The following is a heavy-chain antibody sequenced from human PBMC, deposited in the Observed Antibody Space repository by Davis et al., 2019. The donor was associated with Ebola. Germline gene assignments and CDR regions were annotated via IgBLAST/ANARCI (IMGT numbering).Heavy chain of an antibody. CDR2: INPHNGNT. CDR3: ARASFGYNSGWYADY. CDR1: GGTFSSYT. Sequence: ASVKVSCKASGGTFSSYTISWVRQAPGQGLEWMGWINPHNGNTNYAQNVQGRVTMTTDTSTSTAYMEVGSLRSDDTAVFYCARASFGYNSGWYADYWGPGSLVTVSS. D-gene: IGHD6-19*01. V-gene: IGHV1-18*01. J-gene: IGHJ4*02.